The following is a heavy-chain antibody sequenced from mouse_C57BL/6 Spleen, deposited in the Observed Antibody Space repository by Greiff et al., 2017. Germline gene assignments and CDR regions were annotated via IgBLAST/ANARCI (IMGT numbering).Heavy chain of an antibody. CDR2: IDPSDSYT. J-gene: IGHJ2*01. CDR3: ARSRSYDGYYVPYFDY. Sequence: QVQLKQPGAELVMPGASVKLSCKASGYTFTSYWMHWVKQRPGQGLEWIGEIDPSDSYTNYNQKFKGKSTLTVDKPSSTAYMQLSSLTSEDSAVYYCARSRSYDGYYVPYFDYWGQGTTLTVSS. D-gene: IGHD2-3*01. CDR1: GYTFTSYW. V-gene: IGHV1-69*01.